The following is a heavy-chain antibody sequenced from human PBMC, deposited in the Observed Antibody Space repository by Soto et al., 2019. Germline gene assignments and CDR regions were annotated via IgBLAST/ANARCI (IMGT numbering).Heavy chain of an antibody. D-gene: IGHD3-10*01. CDR2: ISETGDSL. Sequence: GGSLRLSCAASQFTFSSFAMTWVRQAPGKGLEWVSFISETGDSLSCAESVKGRFTISRDNSNNRLYLQMSSLRPEDTAVYYCVKGGWLDYWGQGALVTVSS. V-gene: IGHV3-23*01. CDR3: VKGGWLDY. CDR1: QFTFSSFA. J-gene: IGHJ4*02.